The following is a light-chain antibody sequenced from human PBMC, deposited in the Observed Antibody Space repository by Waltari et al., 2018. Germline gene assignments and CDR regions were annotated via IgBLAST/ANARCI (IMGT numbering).Light chain of an antibody. CDR3: QQRSSWPIFT. J-gene: IGKJ3*01. CDR2: DAS. V-gene: IGKV3-11*01. Sequence: EIVLTQSPATLSLSPGERATLSCRASQSVSRYLAWYQQNPGQAPRLLIYDASNRATGIPARFSGSGSGTDFTLTISSLEPEDFAVYYCQQRSSWPIFTFGPGTKVDIK. CDR1: QSVSRY.